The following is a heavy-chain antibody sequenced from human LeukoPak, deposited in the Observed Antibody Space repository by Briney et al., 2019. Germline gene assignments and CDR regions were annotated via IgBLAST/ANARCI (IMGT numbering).Heavy chain of an antibody. CDR1: GFTFSDYH. V-gene: IGHV3-11*01. CDR2: ISSSGSTI. J-gene: IGHJ6*02. D-gene: IGHD3-22*01. Sequence: GGSLRLSCAASGFTFSDYHMSRIRQAPGKGLEWVSYISSSGSTIYYADSVKGRFTISRDNAKNSLYLQMNSLRAEDTAVYYCASGPSSGYYFFGMDVWGQGTTVTVSS. CDR3: ASGPSSGYYFFGMDV.